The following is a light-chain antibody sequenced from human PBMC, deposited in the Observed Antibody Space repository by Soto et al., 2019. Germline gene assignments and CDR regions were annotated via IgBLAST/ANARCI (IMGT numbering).Light chain of an antibody. Sequence: EIVLAQSPGTLPLSPGERATLSCRASQSVTSSYLAWYQQKPGQAPRLLIYGASSRATGIPDRFSGSGSGIDFTLTIRRLEPEDFAVYYCQQYGNSPGTFGQGTTVEI. J-gene: IGKJ1*01. CDR3: QQYGNSPGT. CDR2: GAS. V-gene: IGKV3-20*01. CDR1: QSVTSSY.